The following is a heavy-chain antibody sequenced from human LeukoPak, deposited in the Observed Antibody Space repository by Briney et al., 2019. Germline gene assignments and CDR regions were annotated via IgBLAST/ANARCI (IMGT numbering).Heavy chain of an antibody. Sequence: SETLSLTCAVSGGSISSGGYSGSWIRQPPGKGLEWIGYIYHSGSTYYNPSLKSRVTISVDRSKNQFSLKLSSVTAADTAVYYCARGQRGAVVTAIEYWGQGTLVTVSS. CDR1: GGSISSGGYS. J-gene: IGHJ4*02. CDR2: IYHSGST. CDR3: ARGQRGAVVTAIEY. D-gene: IGHD2-21*02. V-gene: IGHV4-30-2*01.